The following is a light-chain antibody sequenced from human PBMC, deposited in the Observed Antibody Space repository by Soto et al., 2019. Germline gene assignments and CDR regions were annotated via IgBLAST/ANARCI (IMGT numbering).Light chain of an antibody. V-gene: IGLV1-40*01. Sequence: QAVVTQPPSVSGAPGQSVTISCTGSSSNIGAGHDVHWYQQFPGTAPKVLIYGNSNRPSGVPDRFSGSKSGISASLAITGLQAEDEADYYCQSYDNSLSGSNVFGTGTKLTVL. CDR3: QSYDNSLSGSNV. CDR2: GNS. J-gene: IGLJ1*01. CDR1: SSNIGAGHD.